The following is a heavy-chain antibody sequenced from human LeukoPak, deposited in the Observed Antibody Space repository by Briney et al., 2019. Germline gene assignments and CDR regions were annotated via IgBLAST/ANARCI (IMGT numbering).Heavy chain of an antibody. V-gene: IGHV4-39*07. Sequence: SETLSLTCTVSGGSISSSSYYWGWIRQPPGKGLEWIGSIYYSGSTYYNPSLKSRVTISVDTSKNQFSLKLSSVTAADTAVYYCARANRVSLYYFDYWGQGTLVTVSS. CDR1: GGSISSSSYY. J-gene: IGHJ4*02. D-gene: IGHD5/OR15-5a*01. CDR3: ARANRVSLYYFDY. CDR2: IYYSGST.